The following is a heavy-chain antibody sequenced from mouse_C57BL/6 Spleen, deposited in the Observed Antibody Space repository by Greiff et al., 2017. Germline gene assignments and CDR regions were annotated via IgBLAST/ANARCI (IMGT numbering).Heavy chain of an antibody. V-gene: IGHV1-53*01. CDR2: INPSNGGT. CDR1: GYTFTSYW. J-gene: IGHJ3*01. CDR3: ARSDYYGSKWFAY. Sequence: QVQLQQSGTELVKPGASVKLSCKASGYTFTSYWMHWVKQRPGQGLEWIGNINPSNGGTNYNEKFKSKATLTVDKSSSTAYMQLSSLTSEDSAVYYCARSDYYGSKWFAYWGQGTLVTVSA. D-gene: IGHD1-1*01.